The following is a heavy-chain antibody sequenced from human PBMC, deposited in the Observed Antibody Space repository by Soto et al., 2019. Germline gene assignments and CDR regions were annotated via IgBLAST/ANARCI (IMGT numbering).Heavy chain of an antibody. CDR1: GFTFSNAW. V-gene: IGHV3-15*01. D-gene: IGHD3-3*01. Sequence: GSLRLSCAASGFTFSNAWMSWVRQAPGKGLEWVGRIKSKTDGGTTDYAAPVKGRFTISRDDSNNTLYLQMNSLKTEDTAVYYCTTEPPVAYDFWSGYPFFDYYGMDVWGQGTTVTVSS. J-gene: IGHJ6*02. CDR3: TTEPPVAYDFWSGYPFFDYYGMDV. CDR2: IKSKTDGGTT.